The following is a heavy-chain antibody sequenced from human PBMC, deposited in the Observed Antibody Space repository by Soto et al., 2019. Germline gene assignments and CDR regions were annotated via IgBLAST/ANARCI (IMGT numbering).Heavy chain of an antibody. D-gene: IGHD5-18*01. J-gene: IGHJ6*02. CDR2: ISGNSGSL. Sequence: EVQLVESGGGLVQPGRSLRLFCAASGFIFDDYAMHWVRQAPGKGLEWVSVISGNSGSLGYADSVKGRFTISRDNAKNSLYLQMNSLRAEDTALYYCAKDRYSSSAYYYYGMDGWGQGTTVTVSS. CDR1: GFIFDDYA. CDR3: AKDRYSSSAYYYYGMDG. V-gene: IGHV3-9*01.